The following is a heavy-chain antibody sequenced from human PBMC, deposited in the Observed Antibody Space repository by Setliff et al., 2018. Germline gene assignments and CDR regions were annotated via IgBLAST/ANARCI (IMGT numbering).Heavy chain of an antibody. CDR1: GYTFVGYY. Sequence: ASVKVSCKASGYTFVGYYLHWVRQAPGQGLEWMGWINPKTXGTNYAQKFQGRVXXTRDASINTAFMHLSSLKSDDMAVYYCAREPYDYIWGSYRSPYFDHWGQGALVTVSS. CDR3: AREPYDYIWGSYRSPYFDH. CDR2: INPKTXGT. V-gene: IGHV1-2*02. J-gene: IGHJ4*02. D-gene: IGHD3-16*02.